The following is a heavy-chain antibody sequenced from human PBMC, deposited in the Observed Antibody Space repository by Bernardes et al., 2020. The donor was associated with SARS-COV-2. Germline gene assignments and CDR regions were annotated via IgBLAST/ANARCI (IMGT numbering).Heavy chain of an antibody. Sequence: GGSLRLSCAASGFTFSSYAMHWVRQAPGKGLEWVAVISYDGSNKYYADSVKGRFTISRDNSKNTLYLQMNSLRAEDTAVYYCASPYCSSTCCYPLRYYYYGMDVWGQGTTVTVAS. V-gene: IGHV3-30-3*01. J-gene: IGHJ6*02. CDR2: ISYDGSNK. D-gene: IGHD2-2*01. CDR3: ASPYCSSTCCYPLRYYYYGMDV. CDR1: GFTFSSYA.